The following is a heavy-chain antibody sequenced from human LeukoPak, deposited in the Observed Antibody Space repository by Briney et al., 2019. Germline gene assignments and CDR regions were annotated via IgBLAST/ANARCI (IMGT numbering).Heavy chain of an antibody. CDR1: GGTFSSYA. CDR3: ARGFDNDEEWYFQH. Sequence: ASVKVSCKASGGTFSSYAISWVRQAPGQGLEWMGGIIPIFGTANYAQKFQGRVTITADESTSIAYMELSSLRSEDTAVYYCARGFDNDEEWYFQHWGQGTLVTVSS. V-gene: IGHV1-69*13. D-gene: IGHD3-9*01. CDR2: IIPIFGTA. J-gene: IGHJ1*01.